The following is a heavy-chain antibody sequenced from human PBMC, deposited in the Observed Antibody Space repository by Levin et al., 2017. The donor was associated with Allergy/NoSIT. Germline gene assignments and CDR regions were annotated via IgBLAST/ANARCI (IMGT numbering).Heavy chain of an antibody. CDR3: ARLRGVYPDFSFSYFDL. V-gene: IGHV5-51*01. CDR1: GYTFTDFW. J-gene: IGHJ2*01. Sequence: GGSLRLSCKGSGYTFTDFWIGWMRQMPGKGLEWMGIMFPSDSDSRYSPSFQGQVTFSADRSINTAYLQWNSLKTSDTAIYYCARLRGVYPDFSFSYFDLWGRGTLVTVSS. D-gene: IGHD4-11*01. CDR2: MFPSDSDS.